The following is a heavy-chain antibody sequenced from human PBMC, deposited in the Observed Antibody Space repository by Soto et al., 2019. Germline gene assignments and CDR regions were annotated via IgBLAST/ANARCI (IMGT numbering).Heavy chain of an antibody. D-gene: IGHD3-9*01. CDR3: ARPLSDLRYFVWLLYA. V-gene: IGHV3-30-3*01. J-gene: IGHJ5*02. CDR2: ISYDGSNK. CDR1: GFTFSSYA. Sequence: QVQLVESGGGVVQPGRSLRLSCAACGFTFSSYAMHWVLQAPGKGLEWVAVISYDGSNKYYADSVKGRFTIYRDNAKNTLYLQMNSLRAEDTAVYYCARPLSDLRYFVWLLYAWGQGTLVTVSS.